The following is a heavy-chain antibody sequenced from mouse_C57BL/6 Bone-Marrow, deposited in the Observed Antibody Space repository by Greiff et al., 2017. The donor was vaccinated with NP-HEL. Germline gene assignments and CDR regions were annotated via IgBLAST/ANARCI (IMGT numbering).Heavy chain of an antibody. D-gene: IGHD2-4*01. Sequence: DVMLVESGGGLVQPGGSLKLSCAASGFTFSDYGMAWVRQAPRKGPEWVAFISHLAYSTYYADTVTGRFTISRENAKNTLYLEMSSMRSEDTAMYYCASLIYYDYDGVFAYWGQGTLVTVSA. CDR3: ASLIYYDYDGVFAY. CDR1: GFTFSDYG. J-gene: IGHJ3*01. V-gene: IGHV5-15*01. CDR2: ISHLAYST.